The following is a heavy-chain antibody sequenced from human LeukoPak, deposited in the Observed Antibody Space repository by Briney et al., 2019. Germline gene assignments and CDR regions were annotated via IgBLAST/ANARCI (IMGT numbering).Heavy chain of an antibody. Sequence: GGSLRLSCAASGFTFISYWMHWVRQAPGKGLVRVSRINGYGSSTDFADSVKGRFTISRDNAKSTLYLQMNSLRAEDTAVYYCARDAPGNTALDYWGQGTLVTVSS. CDR3: ARDAPGNTALDY. J-gene: IGHJ4*02. V-gene: IGHV3-74*01. CDR1: GFTFISYW. CDR2: INGYGSST. D-gene: IGHD5-18*01.